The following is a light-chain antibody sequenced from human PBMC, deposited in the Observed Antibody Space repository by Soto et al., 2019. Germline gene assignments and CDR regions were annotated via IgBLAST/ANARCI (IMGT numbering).Light chain of an antibody. J-gene: IGKJ1*01. Sequence: EIVMTKSPATLSVSPGERATLSCRASQSVSRNLAWYQHKPGQAPRLLIYGASTRATGIPARFSGSGSETEFTITISSLQSEDFAVYYCQQYNNWLWTFGQGTKVEIK. V-gene: IGKV3-15*01. CDR2: GAS. CDR1: QSVSRN. CDR3: QQYNNWLWT.